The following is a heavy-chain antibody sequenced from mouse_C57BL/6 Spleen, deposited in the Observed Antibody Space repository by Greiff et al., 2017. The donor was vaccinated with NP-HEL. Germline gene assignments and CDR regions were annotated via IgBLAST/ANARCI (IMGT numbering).Heavy chain of an antibody. CDR1: GYTFTSYW. D-gene: IGHD3-2*02. J-gene: IGHJ4*01. CDR3: ARQGGTAQATSNAMDY. CDR2: INPSNGGT. V-gene: IGHV1-53*01. Sequence: QVQLKQPGTELVKPGASVKLSCKASGYTFTSYWMHWVKQRPGQGLEWIGNINPSNGGTNYNEKFKSKATLTVDKSSSTAYMQLSSLTSEDSAVYYSARQGGTAQATSNAMDYWGQGTSVTVSS.